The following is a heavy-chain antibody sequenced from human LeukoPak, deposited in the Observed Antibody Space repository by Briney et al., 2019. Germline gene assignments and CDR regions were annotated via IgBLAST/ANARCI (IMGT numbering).Heavy chain of an antibody. D-gene: IGHD3-10*01. CDR2: INHSGST. CDR1: GGSFSGYY. V-gene: IGHV4-34*01. CDR3: ARRLGYYGSGSYYNVRWFDP. J-gene: IGHJ5*02. Sequence: SETLSLTCAVYGGSFSGYYWSWIRQPPGKGLEWIGEINHSGSTNYNPSLKSRVTISVDTSKNQFFLKLSSVTAADTAVYYCARRLGYYGSGSYYNVRWFDPWGQGTLVTVSS.